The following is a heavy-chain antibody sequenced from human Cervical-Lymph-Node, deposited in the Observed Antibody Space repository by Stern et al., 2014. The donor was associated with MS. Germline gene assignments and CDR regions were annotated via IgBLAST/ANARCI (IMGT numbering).Heavy chain of an antibody. Sequence: QVQLQESGPGLVKPSETLSLTCTVSGGSISSYYWSWIRQPAGKGLEWIGRIYTSGSTNYNPSLTSRVTMSVDPSTNQFSLKLSSVTAADTAVYYCARLAVVWNAFDIWGQGTMVTVSS. CDR2: IYTSGST. CDR3: ARLAVVWNAFDI. D-gene: IGHD4-23*01. V-gene: IGHV4-4*07. CDR1: GGSISSYY. J-gene: IGHJ3*02.